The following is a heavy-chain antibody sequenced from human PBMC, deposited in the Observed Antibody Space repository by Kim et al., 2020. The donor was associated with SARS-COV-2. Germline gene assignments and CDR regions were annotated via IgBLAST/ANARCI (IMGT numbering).Heavy chain of an antibody. Sequence: GGSLRLSCAASGFTFSSYGMHWVRQAPGKGLEWVAVIWYDGSNKYYADSVKGRFTISRDNSKNTLYLQMNSLRAEDTAVYYCARDPIVLYDFWSGYHPGYYGMDVWGQGTTVTVSS. CDR1: GFTFSSYG. CDR3: ARDPIVLYDFWSGYHPGYYGMDV. J-gene: IGHJ6*02. D-gene: IGHD3-3*01. CDR2: IWYDGSNK. V-gene: IGHV3-33*08.